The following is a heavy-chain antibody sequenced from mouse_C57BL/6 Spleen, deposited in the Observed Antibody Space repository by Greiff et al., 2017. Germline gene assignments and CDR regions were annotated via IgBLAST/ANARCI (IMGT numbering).Heavy chain of an antibody. D-gene: IGHD1-1*01. J-gene: IGHJ2*01. CDR1: GFNIKDDY. V-gene: IGHV14-4*01. CDR2: IDPENGDT. CDR3: TTGGSRGY. Sequence: VQLQQSGAELVRPGASVKLSCTASGFNIKDDYMHWVKQRPEQGLEWIGWIDPENGDTEYASNFQGKATITADTSSNTAYLQLSSLTSEDTAVYYCTTGGSRGYWGQGTTLTVSS.